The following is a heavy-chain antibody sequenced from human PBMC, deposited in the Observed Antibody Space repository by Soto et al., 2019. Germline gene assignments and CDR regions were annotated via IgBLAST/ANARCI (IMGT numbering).Heavy chain of an antibody. J-gene: IGHJ6*02. CDR3: ARTYQFYYYAYYGMDV. CDR2: ISYDGSNK. CDR1: GFTFISYI. Sequence: AEGSLRLSCVASGFTFISYIMHWVRQAPGKGLEWVAVISYDGSNKYYADSVKGRFTISRDNSKHTLYLQMNSLRAEDTAVYYCARTYQFYYYAYYGMDVWGQGTTVTVS. V-gene: IGHV3-30-3*01.